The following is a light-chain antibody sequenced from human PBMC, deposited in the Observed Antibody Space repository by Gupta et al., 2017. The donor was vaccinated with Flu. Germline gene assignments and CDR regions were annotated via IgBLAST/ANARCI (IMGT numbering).Light chain of an antibody. V-gene: IGLV2-23*02. J-gene: IGLJ3*02. CDR1: SSDVGSYAL. CDR2: EVT. Sequence: TSSDVGSYALVSWYQHHPGRAPKVLSYEVTQRPSGVSNRFSGSRSGDTASLTISGLQAEDEADYYCCSYAGGSTVVFGGGTKLTVL. CDR3: CSYAGGSTVV.